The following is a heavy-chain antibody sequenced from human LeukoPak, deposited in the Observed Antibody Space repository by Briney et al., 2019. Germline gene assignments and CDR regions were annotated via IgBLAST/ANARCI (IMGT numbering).Heavy chain of an antibody. D-gene: IGHD3-22*01. CDR1: GFTLSSYA. CDR2: ISGSGGST. Sequence: GGSLRLSCAASGFTLSSYAMSWVRQAPGKGLEWVSAISGSGGSTYYADSVKGRFTISRDNSKNTLYLQMNSLRAEDTAVYYCARFTSIIGYLWRDFDYWGQGTLVTVSS. J-gene: IGHJ4*02. CDR3: ARFTSIIGYLWRDFDY. V-gene: IGHV3-23*01.